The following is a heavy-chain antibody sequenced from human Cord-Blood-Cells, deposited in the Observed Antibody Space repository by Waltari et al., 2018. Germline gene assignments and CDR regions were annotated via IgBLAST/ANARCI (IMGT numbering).Heavy chain of an antibody. Sequence: QVQLQESGPGLVKPSQTLSLTCTVSGGPISSGSYYWSWIRRPAGKGLEWIGYIYTSGSTNYNPSLKSRVTISVDTSKNQFSLKLSSVTAADTAVYYCARRIAAAGTIYYYGMDVWGQGTTVTVSS. CDR1: GGPISSGSYY. J-gene: IGHJ6*02. V-gene: IGHV4-61*09. CDR2: IYTSGST. D-gene: IGHD6-13*01. CDR3: ARRIAAAGTIYYYGMDV.